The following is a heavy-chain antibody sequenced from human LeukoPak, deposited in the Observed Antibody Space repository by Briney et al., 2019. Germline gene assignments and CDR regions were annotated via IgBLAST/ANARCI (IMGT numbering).Heavy chain of an antibody. V-gene: IGHV4-34*01. CDR1: GGSFSGYY. CDR3: ARGTYCSSTSCYRPFDY. Sequence: SETLSLTCAVYGGSFSGYYWSWIRQPPGKGLEWIGEINYSGSTNYNPSLKGRVTISVDTSKNQFSLKLSSVTAADTAVYYCARGTYCSSTSCYRPFDYWGQGTLVTVSS. J-gene: IGHJ4*02. CDR2: INYSGST. D-gene: IGHD2-2*01.